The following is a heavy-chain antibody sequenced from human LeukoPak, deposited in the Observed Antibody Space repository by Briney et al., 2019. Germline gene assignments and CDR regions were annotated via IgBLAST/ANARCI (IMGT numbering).Heavy chain of an antibody. J-gene: IGHJ4*02. CDR1: GLTFSKAW. CDR2: IKSNSDGGTT. D-gene: IGHD2-15*01. Sequence: AGGSLRLSCEASGLTFSKAWMSWVRQVPEKGMEWVGRIKSNSDGGTTDYAAPVKGRLIISRDDSKNTVYLQMNSLKTEDTALYFCTAFDCSAGSCFSPFDHWGQGTLVTVSP. CDR3: TAFDCSAGSCFSPFDH. V-gene: IGHV3-15*05.